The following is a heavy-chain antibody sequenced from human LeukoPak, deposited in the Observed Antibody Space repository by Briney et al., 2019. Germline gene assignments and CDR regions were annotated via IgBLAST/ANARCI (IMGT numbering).Heavy chain of an antibody. CDR3: ASAEYYDFWSGYYPID. CDR2: TNPNSGGT. V-gene: IGHV1-2*06. J-gene: IGHJ4*02. CDR1: GYTFTGYY. Sequence: ASVKVSCKASGYTFTGYYMHWVRQAPGQGLEWMGRTNPNSGGTNYAQKFQGRVTMTRDTSISTAYMELSRLRSDDTAVYYCASAEYYDFWSGYYPIDWGQGTLVTVSS. D-gene: IGHD3-3*01.